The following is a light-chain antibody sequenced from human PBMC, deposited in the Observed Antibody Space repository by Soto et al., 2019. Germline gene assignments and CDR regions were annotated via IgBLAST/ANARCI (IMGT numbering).Light chain of an antibody. CDR1: SSDVGGYNY. V-gene: IGLV2-14*01. CDR3: SSYTSSSTYV. J-gene: IGLJ1*01. CDR2: DVS. Sequence: QSVLTQPASVSGSPRQSIASSCTGTSSDVGGYNYVSWYQQHPGKAPKLMVYDVSNRPSGVSNRFSGSKSGNTASLTISGLQAEDEADYYCSSYTSSSTYVFGTGTKVTVL.